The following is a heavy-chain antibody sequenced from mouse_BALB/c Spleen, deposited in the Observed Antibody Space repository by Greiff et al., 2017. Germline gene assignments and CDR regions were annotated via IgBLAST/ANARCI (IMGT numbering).Heavy chain of an antibody. CDR3: ARRRDYDLYAMDY. CDR2: INPSTGYT. J-gene: IGHJ4*01. D-gene: IGHD2-4*01. CDR1: GYTFTSYW. V-gene: IGHV1-7*01. Sequence: VQLQQSGAELAKPGASVKMSCKASGYTFTSYWMHWVKQRPGQGLEWIGYINPSTGYTEYNQKFKDKATLTADKSSSTAYMELSSLTSEDSAVYYCARRRDYDLYAMDYWGQGTSVTVSS.